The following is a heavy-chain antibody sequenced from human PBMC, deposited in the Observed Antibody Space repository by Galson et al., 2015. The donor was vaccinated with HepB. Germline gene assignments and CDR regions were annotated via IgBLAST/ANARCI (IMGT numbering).Heavy chain of an antibody. CDR2: ISAYNGNT. D-gene: IGHD3-10*01. CDR3: ARCLITMVQGVIMSWFDP. V-gene: IGHV1-18*01. CDR1: GYTFTSYG. J-gene: IGHJ5*02. Sequence: SGYTFTSYGISWVRQAPGQGLEWMGWISAYNGNTNYTQKLQGRVTMTTDTSTSTAYMELRSLRSDDTAVYYCARCLITMVQGVIMSWFDPWGQGTLVTVSS.